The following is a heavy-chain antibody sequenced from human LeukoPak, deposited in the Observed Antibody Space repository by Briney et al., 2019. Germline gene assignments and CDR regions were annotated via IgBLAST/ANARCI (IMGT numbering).Heavy chain of an antibody. J-gene: IGHJ3*02. CDR2: IYYSGST. V-gene: IGHV4-59*08. D-gene: IGHD4-17*01. CDR3: ARANNSATVTGVDAFDI. CDR1: GGSISNYY. Sequence: KPSETLSLTCTVSGGSISNYYWSWIRQPPGKGLEWIGYIYYSGSTYYNPSLKSRVTISVDTSKNQFSLKLSSVTAADTAVYYCARANNSATVTGVDAFDIWGQGTMVTVSS.